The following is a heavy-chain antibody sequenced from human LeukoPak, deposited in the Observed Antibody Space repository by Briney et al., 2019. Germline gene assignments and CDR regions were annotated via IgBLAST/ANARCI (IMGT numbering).Heavy chain of an antibody. Sequence: SETLSLTCTVSGGSISSSSYYWGWIRQPPGKGLEWIGSIYYSGSTYYNPSLKSRVTISVDTSKNQFSLKLSSVTAADTAVYYCARRISSHHRDGFYYFDYWGQGTLVTVSS. CDR2: IYYSGST. D-gene: IGHD5-24*01. CDR3: ARRISSHHRDGFYYFDY. CDR1: GGSISSSSYY. V-gene: IGHV4-39*01. J-gene: IGHJ4*02.